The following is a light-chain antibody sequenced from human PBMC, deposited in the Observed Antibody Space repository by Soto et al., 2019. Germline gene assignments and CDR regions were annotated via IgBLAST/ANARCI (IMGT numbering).Light chain of an antibody. CDR2: EDS. J-gene: IGLJ2*01. CDR1: SSDVGSYNL. Sequence: QSALTQPASVSGSPGQSITISCTGTSSDVGSYNLVSWYQQHPGKAPKLMIYEDSQRPSGVSNRFSGSKSGNTASLTSDGLQADDEADYYCCSYAGSSTLVFGGGTKLTVL. V-gene: IGLV2-23*01. CDR3: CSYAGSSTLV.